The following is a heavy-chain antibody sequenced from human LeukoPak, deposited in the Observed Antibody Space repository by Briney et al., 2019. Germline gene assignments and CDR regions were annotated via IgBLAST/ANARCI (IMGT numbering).Heavy chain of an antibody. CDR1: GGSFSGYY. J-gene: IGHJ4*02. D-gene: IGHD3-16*01. V-gene: IGHV4-34*01. Sequence: SETLSLTCAVYGGSFSGYYWSWIRQPPGKGLEWIGEINHSGSTNYNPSLKSRVTISVDTSKIQFSLKLSSVTAADTAVYYCARGSGGLVDYWGQGTLVTVSS. CDR2: INHSGST. CDR3: ARGSGGLVDY.